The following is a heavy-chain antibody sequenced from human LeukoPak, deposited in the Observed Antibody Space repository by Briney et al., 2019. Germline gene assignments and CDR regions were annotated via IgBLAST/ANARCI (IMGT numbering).Heavy chain of an antibody. J-gene: IGHJ4*02. CDR3: AREGTYTSTSYFFDY. V-gene: IGHV4-34*01. CDR1: GGSFSGYH. CDR2: IHRSGST. D-gene: IGHD6-13*01. Sequence: SETLSLTCAVFGGSFSGYHWTWIRQPPGKGLEWIGEIHRSGSTNYNPSLQSRVTISVDTSKNQFSLKLRSVTAADTAVYYCAREGTYTSTSYFFDYWGQGALVTVS.